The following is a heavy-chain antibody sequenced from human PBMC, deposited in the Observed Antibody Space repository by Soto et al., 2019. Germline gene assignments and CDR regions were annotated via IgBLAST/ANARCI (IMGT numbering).Heavy chain of an antibody. CDR3: AHSSAMIGMDTFDI. D-gene: IGHD3-22*01. J-gene: IGHJ3*02. CDR2: IYWDDDK. V-gene: IGHV2-5*02. Sequence: QSTLKESGPTLVKPTQTLTLTCTFSGLSLSTSAVGVGWIRQPPGKALEWLAFIYWDDDKRYSPSLKSRLTITKDTSKNQVVLTMTNMDPVDTATYYCAHSSAMIGMDTFDIWGQGTMVTVSS. CDR1: GLSLSTSAVG.